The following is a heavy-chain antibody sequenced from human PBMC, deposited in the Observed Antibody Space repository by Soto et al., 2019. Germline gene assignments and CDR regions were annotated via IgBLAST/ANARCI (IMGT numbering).Heavy chain of an antibody. CDR2: ISASNGNT. D-gene: IGHD2-21*01. CDR1: GYTFTNYG. Sequence: QVQLVQSGAEVKKPGASVKISCKASGYTFTNYGITWVRQAPGQGLEWMGWISASNGNTKYAQSLQGRVTMTTCTATSKAYMELRRLRCYEMAVYYCATAPYRAFDIWGQGTMVTVSS. V-gene: IGHV1-18*03. J-gene: IGHJ3*02. CDR3: ATAPYRAFDI.